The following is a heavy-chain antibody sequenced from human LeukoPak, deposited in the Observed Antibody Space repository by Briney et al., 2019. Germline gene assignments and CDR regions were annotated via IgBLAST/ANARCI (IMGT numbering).Heavy chain of an antibody. J-gene: IGHJ5*02. V-gene: IGHV4-61*08. CDR3: ARGGRGRNWFDP. D-gene: IGHD3-10*01. CDR1: GDSVASGGCY. CDR2: IYYSVST. Sequence: SETLSLTCTVSGDSVASGGCYWNWIRQPPGKGLEWIGYIYYSVSTNYNLSLKSRVTISVDTSENQFSLKLTSVTAADTAVYYCARGGRGRNWFDPWGQGTLVTVSS.